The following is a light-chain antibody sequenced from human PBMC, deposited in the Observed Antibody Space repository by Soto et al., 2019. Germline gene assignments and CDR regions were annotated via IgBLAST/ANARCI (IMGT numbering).Light chain of an antibody. V-gene: IGKV3-15*01. CDR3: XXXXXXPXWT. CDR1: QSVSSN. CDR2: GAS. Sequence: EIVMTQSPATLSVSPGERATLSCRASQSVSSNLAWYQQKPGQAPRLLIYGASTRATGIPARFSGSGSGTEFTLTISSLQSEDFXXXXXXXXXXXPXWTFGQGTKVEIK. J-gene: IGKJ1*01.